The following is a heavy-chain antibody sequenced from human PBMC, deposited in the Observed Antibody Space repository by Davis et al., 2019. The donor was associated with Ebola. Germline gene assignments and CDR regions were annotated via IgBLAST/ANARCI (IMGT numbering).Heavy chain of an antibody. J-gene: IGHJ5*02. Sequence: ASVKVSCKASGYTFTSYGISWVRQAPGQGLEWMGWISAYNGNTNYAQKLQGRVTMTTDTSTSTAYMELRSLRSDDTAVYYCARVHRAYYYGSGIHLGWFDPWGPGTLVTVSS. V-gene: IGHV1-18*01. CDR1: GYTFTSYG. CDR3: ARVHRAYYYGSGIHLGWFDP. D-gene: IGHD3-10*01. CDR2: ISAYNGNT.